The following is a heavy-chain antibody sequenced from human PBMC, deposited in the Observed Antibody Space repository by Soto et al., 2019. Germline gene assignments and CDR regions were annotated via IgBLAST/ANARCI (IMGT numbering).Heavy chain of an antibody. CDR2: IYPGDSDT. CDR1: GYSFTSYW. J-gene: IGHJ6*02. D-gene: IGHD2-2*01. Sequence: GESLKISCKGSGYSFTSYWIGWVRQMPGKGLEWMGIIYPGDSDTRYSPSFQGQVTISADKSISTAYLQWSSLKASDTAMYYCARLPLGYCSSTSCPDRGYYYGMYVLAQRTTVHVSS. V-gene: IGHV5-51*01. CDR3: ARLPLGYCSSTSCPDRGYYYGMYV.